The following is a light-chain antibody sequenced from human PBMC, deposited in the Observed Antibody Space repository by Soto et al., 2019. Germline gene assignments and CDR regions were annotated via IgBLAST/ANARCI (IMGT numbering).Light chain of an antibody. CDR1: SSDVGGYNY. V-gene: IGLV2-14*03. CDR3: SSYTPSSTVV. Sequence: QSALTQPASVSGSPGQSITISCTGSSSDVGGYNYVSWYQQHHPGKAPKLMIYDVSNRPSGVSNRFSGSKSGNTASLTISGLQAEDEADYYCSSYTPSSTVVFGGGTKLPVL. CDR2: DVS. J-gene: IGLJ2*01.